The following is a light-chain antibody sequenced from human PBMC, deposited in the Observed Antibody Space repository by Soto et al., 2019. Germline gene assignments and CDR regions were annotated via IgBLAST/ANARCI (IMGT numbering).Light chain of an antibody. CDR1: SSDVGGYNY. V-gene: IGLV2-14*01. J-gene: IGLJ3*02. Sequence: QSALTQPASVSGSPGQSITISCTGTSSDVGGYNYVSWYQQHPGKAPKLMIYEVSNRPSGVSNRFSGSKSGNTASLTISGVQAEDEADYYCSSYPSSSTHWVFGGGTKLTVL. CDR3: SSYPSSSTHWV. CDR2: EVS.